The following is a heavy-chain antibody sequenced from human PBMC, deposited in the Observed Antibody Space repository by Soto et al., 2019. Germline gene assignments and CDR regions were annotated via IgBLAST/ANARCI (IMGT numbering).Heavy chain of an antibody. CDR1: GGTFSSYA. Sequence: QVQLVQSGAEVKKPGSSVKVSCKASGGTFSSYAISWVRQAPGHGLEWMGGIIPIFGTANYAQKFQGRVTITADESTSTAYMELSSLRSEDTAVYYCARAPYYYDSSGYYYDAFDIWGQGTMVTVSS. V-gene: IGHV1-69*01. J-gene: IGHJ3*02. CDR2: IIPIFGTA. CDR3: ARAPYYYDSSGYYYDAFDI. D-gene: IGHD3-22*01.